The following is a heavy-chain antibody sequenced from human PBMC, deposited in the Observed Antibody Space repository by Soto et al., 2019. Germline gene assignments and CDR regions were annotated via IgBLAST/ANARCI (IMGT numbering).Heavy chain of an antibody. D-gene: IGHD3-22*01. Sequence: LSLTCTVSYYSIGSTYYWGWIRQPPGKGLEWIGNIYHSGSTYYNPSLKSRVTMSVDRSKNQFSLKLSSVTAADTAVYYCARGGTYDSSGYDLDYWGQGTLVTVSS. V-gene: IGHV4-38-2*02. CDR3: ARGGTYDSSGYDLDY. CDR2: IYHSGST. J-gene: IGHJ4*02. CDR1: YYSIGSTYY.